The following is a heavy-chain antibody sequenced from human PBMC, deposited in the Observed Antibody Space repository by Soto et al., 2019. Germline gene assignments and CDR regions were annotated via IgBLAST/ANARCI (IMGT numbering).Heavy chain of an antibody. CDR3: ARVIVATRQSYYYYYMDV. V-gene: IGHV4-31*03. J-gene: IGHJ6*03. CDR2: IYYSGST. CDR1: GGSISSGVYY. Sequence: SETLSLTCTVSGGSISSGVYYWSWIRQHPGKGLEWIGYIYYSGSTYYNPSLKSRVTISVDTSKNQFSLKLSSVTAADTAVYYCARVIVATRQSYYYYYMDVWGKGTTVTVS. D-gene: IGHD5-12*01.